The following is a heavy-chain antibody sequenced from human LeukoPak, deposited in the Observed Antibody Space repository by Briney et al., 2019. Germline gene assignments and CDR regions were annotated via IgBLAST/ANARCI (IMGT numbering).Heavy chain of an antibody. J-gene: IGHJ3*02. Sequence: GGSLRLSCAASGFTFSSYSLNWVRQAPGKGLEWVSSISSSSSYIYYADSVKGRFTISRDNAKNSLYLQMNSLRAEDTAVYYCARGDTSTYYDFWSGYQEHDAFDIWGQGTMVTVSS. D-gene: IGHD3-3*01. CDR2: ISSSSSYI. V-gene: IGHV3-21*01. CDR3: ARGDTSTYYDFWSGYQEHDAFDI. CDR1: GFTFSSYS.